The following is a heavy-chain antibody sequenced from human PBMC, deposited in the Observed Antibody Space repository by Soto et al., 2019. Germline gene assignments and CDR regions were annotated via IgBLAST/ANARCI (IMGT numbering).Heavy chain of an antibody. CDR3: ARYYYDFWSGYLDY. D-gene: IGHD3-3*01. CDR1: GYTFTGYD. J-gene: IGHJ4*02. V-gene: IGHV1-8*01. Sequence: ASVKVSCKASGYTFTGYDINWVRQATGQGLEWMGWMNPNSGNTGYAQKFQGRVTMTRNTSISTAYMELSSLRSEDTAVYYCARYYYDFWSGYLDYWGQGPLVTVSS. CDR2: MNPNSGNT.